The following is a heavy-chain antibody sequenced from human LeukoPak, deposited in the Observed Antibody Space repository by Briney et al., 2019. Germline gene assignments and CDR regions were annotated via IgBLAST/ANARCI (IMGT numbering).Heavy chain of an antibody. Sequence: GGSLRLSCAASGFTFSSYSMSWVRQAPGEGLEWVSSISSSSSYIYYADSLKGRFTISRDNAKNSLYLQMNSLRAEDTAVYYCARDPGIGGLHFDYWGQGTLVTVSS. V-gene: IGHV3-21*01. CDR1: GFTFSSYS. CDR2: ISSSSSYI. J-gene: IGHJ4*02. D-gene: IGHD2-15*01. CDR3: ARDPGIGGLHFDY.